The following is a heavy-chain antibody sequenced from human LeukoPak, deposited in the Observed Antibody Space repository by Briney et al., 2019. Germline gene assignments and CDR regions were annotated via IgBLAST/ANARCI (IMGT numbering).Heavy chain of an antibody. CDR2: ISGHSTNT. D-gene: IGHD1-7*01. CDR1: GFTFDGYA. Sequence: PGGSLRLSCAASGFTFDGYAKHGVRQAPGKGLEWVSLISGHSTNTYYADSVKGRFTISRDSSKISLYLHMNSLRTEDTALYYCAMDIGTGTSVYFDHWRQGTLVTVSS. V-gene: IGHV3-43*02. J-gene: IGHJ4*02. CDR3: AMDIGTGTSVYFDH.